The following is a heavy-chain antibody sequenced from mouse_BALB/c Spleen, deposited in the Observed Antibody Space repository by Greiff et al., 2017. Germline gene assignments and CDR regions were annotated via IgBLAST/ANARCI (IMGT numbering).Heavy chain of an antibody. Sequence: EVQLVESGGGLVQPGGSRKLSCAASGFTFSSFGMHWVRQAPEKGLEWVAYISSGSSTIYYADTVKGRFTISRDNPKNTLFLQMTSLRSEDTAMYYCARVTGRAMDYWGQGTSVTVSS. J-gene: IGHJ4*01. CDR2: ISSGSSTI. V-gene: IGHV5-17*02. D-gene: IGHD2-13*01. CDR3: ARVTGRAMDY. CDR1: GFTFSSFG.